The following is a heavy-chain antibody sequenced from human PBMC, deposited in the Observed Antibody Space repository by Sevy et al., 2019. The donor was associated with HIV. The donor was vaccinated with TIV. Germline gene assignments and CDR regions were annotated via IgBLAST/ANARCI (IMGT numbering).Heavy chain of an antibody. J-gene: IGHJ4*02. CDR3: AKGSGSWSARFDY. CDR1: GFTFGTYA. CDR2: ISGSGGST. V-gene: IGHV3-23*01. D-gene: IGHD6-13*01. Sequence: GGSLRLSCAASGFTFGTYAMSWVRQAPGKGLEWVSSISGSGGSTYYTDSVKGRFTISRDNSKNTLYLQMDSLRAEDTVVYYCAKGSGSWSARFDYWGQGALVTVSS.